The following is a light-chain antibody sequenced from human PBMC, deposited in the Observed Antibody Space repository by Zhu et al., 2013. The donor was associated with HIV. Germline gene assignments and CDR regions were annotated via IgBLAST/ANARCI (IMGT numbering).Light chain of an antibody. CDR3: QQYNTELIT. CDR1: QSISSW. V-gene: IGKV1-5*03. Sequence: DIQMTQSPSTLSASVGDRVTITCRASQSISSWLAWYQQKPGKAPKLLIYKASSLESGVPSRFSGSGSETEFTLTISSLQPDDFATYYCQQYNTELITFGQGTRLEIK. J-gene: IGKJ5*01. CDR2: KAS.